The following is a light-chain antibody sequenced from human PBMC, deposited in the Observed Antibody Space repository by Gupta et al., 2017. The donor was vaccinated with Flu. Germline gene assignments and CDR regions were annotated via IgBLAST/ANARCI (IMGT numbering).Light chain of an antibody. CDR1: NSDVGIYNY. Sequence: QSALTQRPSASGSPGQSVTISCTGTNSDVGIYNYVSWYQQHPGKAPKLIIFEVSLRPAGVPDRFSGSKSGNTASLTVSGLQAEEEADYYCSSDAGGNGYVFGTGTKLTV. J-gene: IGLJ1*01. V-gene: IGLV2-8*01. CDR3: SSDAGGNGYV. CDR2: EVS.